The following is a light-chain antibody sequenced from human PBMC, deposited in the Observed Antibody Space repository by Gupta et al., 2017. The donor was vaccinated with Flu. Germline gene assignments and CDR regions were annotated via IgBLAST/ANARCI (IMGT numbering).Light chain of an antibody. CDR2: DVT. CDR1: SSDIGAYNY. Sequence: QSALTQPRSVSESPGQSVTISCTGTSSDIGAYNYVSWYQQHPGKAPKLMIYDVTKRPSGVPDRFSGSKSGITASLTISGLQAEDEADYYCCSYAGSYTVVFGGGTKLTVL. V-gene: IGLV2-11*01. CDR3: CSYAGSYTVV. J-gene: IGLJ2*01.